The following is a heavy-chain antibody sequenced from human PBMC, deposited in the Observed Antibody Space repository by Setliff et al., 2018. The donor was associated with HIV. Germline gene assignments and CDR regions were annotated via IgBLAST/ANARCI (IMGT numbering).Heavy chain of an antibody. J-gene: IGHJ2*01. CDR1: GGSISSSSHY. Sequence: SETLSLTCTVSGGSISSSSHYWGGIRQPPGKGLEWIGNIYYSGSTYYNPSLKSRVIIFLDTSKNQFSLKLSSVTAADTAVYYCARAAYSGTYLWEPATDLWGRGTLVTVSS. V-gene: IGHV4-39*01. D-gene: IGHD1-26*01. CDR3: ARAAYSGTYLWEPATDL. CDR2: IYYSGST.